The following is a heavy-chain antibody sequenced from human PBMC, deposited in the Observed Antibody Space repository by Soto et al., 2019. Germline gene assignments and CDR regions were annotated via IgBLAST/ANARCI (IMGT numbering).Heavy chain of an antibody. CDR1: GFTFSSYA. Sequence: GGSLRLSCAASGFTFSSYAMSWVRQAPGKGLEWVSAISGSGGSTYYADSVKGRFTISRDNSKNTLYLQMNSLRAEDTAVYYCAKERPYCSITSCYERGNYYDYYGMDVWGQGATVTVSS. CDR3: AKERPYCSITSCYERGNYYDYYGMDV. V-gene: IGHV3-23*01. CDR2: ISGSGGST. J-gene: IGHJ6*02. D-gene: IGHD2-2*01.